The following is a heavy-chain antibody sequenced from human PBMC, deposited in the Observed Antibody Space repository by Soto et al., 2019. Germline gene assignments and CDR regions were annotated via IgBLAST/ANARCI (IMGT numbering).Heavy chain of an antibody. Sequence: GGSLRLSCAASGFTFSSYAMHWVRQAPGKGLEWVAVISYDGSNKYYADSVKGRFTISRDNSKNTLYLQMNSLRAEDTAVYYCAREQAVAGPAIFDYWGQGTLVTVSS. CDR3: AREQAVAGPAIFDY. V-gene: IGHV3-30-3*01. J-gene: IGHJ4*02. CDR1: GFTFSSYA. CDR2: ISYDGSNK. D-gene: IGHD6-19*01.